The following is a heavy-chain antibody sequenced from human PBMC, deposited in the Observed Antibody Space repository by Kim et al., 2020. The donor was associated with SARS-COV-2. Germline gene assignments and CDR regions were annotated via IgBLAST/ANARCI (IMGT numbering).Heavy chain of an antibody. D-gene: IGHD3-3*01. V-gene: IGHV4-59*13. Sequence: SETLSLTCTVSGGSISSYYWSWIRQPPGKGLEWIGYIYYSGSTNYNPSLKSRVTISVDTSKNQFSLKLSSVTAADTAVYYCARGADYDFWSGSRGVFDYWGQGTLVTVSS. CDR2: IYYSGST. CDR1: GGSISSYY. J-gene: IGHJ4*02. CDR3: ARGADYDFWSGSRGVFDY.